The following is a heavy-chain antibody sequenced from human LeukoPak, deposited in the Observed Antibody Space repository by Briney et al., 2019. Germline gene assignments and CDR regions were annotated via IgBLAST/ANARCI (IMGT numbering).Heavy chain of an antibody. CDR2: ISWDGGST. V-gene: IGHV3-43D*03. J-gene: IGHJ4*02. CDR1: GFTFSSYS. D-gene: IGHD3-10*01. Sequence: GGSLRLSCAASGFTFSSYSMNWVRQAPGKGLEWVSLISWDGGSTYYADSVKGRFTISRDNSKNSLYLQMNSLRAEDTALYYCAKDLYGSGSYRFDYWGQGTLVTVSS. CDR3: AKDLYGSGSYRFDY.